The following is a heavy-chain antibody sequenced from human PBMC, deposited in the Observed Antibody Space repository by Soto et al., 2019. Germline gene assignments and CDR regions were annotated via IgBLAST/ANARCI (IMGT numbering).Heavy chain of an antibody. CDR2: MSPNTCTI. Sequence: ASVKVSCKASGYTFTSYDINWVRQATGRGPEWMGWMSPNTCTIVYAQKFQGRVKMTRNTSTRTAYMTLSSLRSEDTAVYYCARDRPGIKTYEAFDIWGKGTTVTVSS. J-gene: IGHJ3*02. V-gene: IGHV1-8*01. D-gene: IGHD1-20*01. CDR1: GYTFTSYD. CDR3: ARDRPGIKTYEAFDI.